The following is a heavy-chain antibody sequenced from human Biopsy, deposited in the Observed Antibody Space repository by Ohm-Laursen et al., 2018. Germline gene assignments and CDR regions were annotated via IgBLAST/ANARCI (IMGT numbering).Heavy chain of an antibody. Sequence: SLRLSCAASGFTFSDYYMSWVRQPPGKGLEWVSGIRRNSAIIDYADSVRGRFTISRDNARRFLFLQMNNLKSEDTAFYYCARDRGGARYGMDVWGRGTTVTVSS. CDR3: ARDRGGARYGMDV. CDR2: IRRNSAII. J-gene: IGHJ6*02. D-gene: IGHD1-26*01. V-gene: IGHV3-9*01. CDR1: GFTFSDYY.